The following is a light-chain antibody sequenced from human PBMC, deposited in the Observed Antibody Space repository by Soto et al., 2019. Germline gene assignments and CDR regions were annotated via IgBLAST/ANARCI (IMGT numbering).Light chain of an antibody. J-gene: IGLJ1*01. CDR2: GNS. V-gene: IGLV1-40*01. Sequence: QSVLTQPPSVSGAPGQRVTISCTGSSSNSGAGYDVHWYQQLPGTAPKLLIHGNSNRPSGVPDRFSGSKSGTSASLAITGLQAEDEADYYCQSYDSSLSGPYYVFGTGTKVTVL. CDR3: QSYDSSLSGPYYV. CDR1: SSNSGAGYD.